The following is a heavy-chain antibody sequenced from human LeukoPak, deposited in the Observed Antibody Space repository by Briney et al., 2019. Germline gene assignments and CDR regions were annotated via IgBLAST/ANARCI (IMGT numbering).Heavy chain of an antibody. CDR1: GYTFTSYD. D-gene: IGHD5-12*01. CDR2: MNPNSGNT. J-gene: IGHJ4*02. CDR3: ARGSEPMGGLRFTS. Sequence: ASVTVSCKASGYTFTSYDINWVRQATGQGLEWMGWMNPNSGNTGYAQKFQGRVTITRNTSISTAYMELSSPRSEDTAVYYCARGSEPMGGLRFTSWGQGTLVTVSS. V-gene: IGHV1-8*03.